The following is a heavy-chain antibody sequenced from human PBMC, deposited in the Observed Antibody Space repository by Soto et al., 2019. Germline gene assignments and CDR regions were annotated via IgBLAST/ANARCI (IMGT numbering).Heavy chain of an antibody. J-gene: IGHJ4*02. V-gene: IGHV3-66*01. CDR1: GFTFSSNY. Sequence: GGSLRLSCAASGFTFSSNYMSWVRQAPGKGLEWVSVIYGGGSTYYADSVKGRFTISRDNSKNTLYLQMNSLRAEDTAVYYCARKGNYYDSSGYQSKVPNDYWGQGTLVTVSS. CDR3: ARKGNYYDSSGYQSKVPNDY. D-gene: IGHD3-22*01. CDR2: IYGGGST.